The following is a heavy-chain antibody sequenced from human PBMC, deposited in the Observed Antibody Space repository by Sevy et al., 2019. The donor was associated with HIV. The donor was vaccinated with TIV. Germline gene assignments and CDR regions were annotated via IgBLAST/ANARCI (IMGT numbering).Heavy chain of an antibody. Sequence: GGSLRLSCAASGFTFSSYAMSWVRQAPGKGLEWVLAISGSGGSTYYADSVKGRFTISRYNSKNTLYLQMNSLRAEDTAVYYCAKSGGDSSGYYPYYYYGMDVWGQGTTVTVSS. J-gene: IGHJ6*02. CDR3: AKSGGDSSGYYPYYYYGMDV. CDR1: GFTFSSYA. D-gene: IGHD3-22*01. CDR2: ISGSGGST. V-gene: IGHV3-23*01.